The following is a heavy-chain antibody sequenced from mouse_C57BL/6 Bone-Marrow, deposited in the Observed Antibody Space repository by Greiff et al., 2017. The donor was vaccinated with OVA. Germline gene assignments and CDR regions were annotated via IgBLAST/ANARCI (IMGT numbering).Heavy chain of an antibody. J-gene: IGHJ4*01. Sequence: VNVVESGPGLVQPSQSLSITCTVSGFSLTSYGVHWVRQSPGKGLEWLGVIWSGGSTDYNAAFISRLSISKDNSKSQVFLKMNSLQADDTAIYYCAREAYYSNYRVYYYAMDYWGQGTSVTVSS. V-gene: IGHV2-2*01. CDR3: AREAYYSNYRVYYYAMDY. CDR2: IWSGGST. D-gene: IGHD2-5*01. CDR1: GFSLTSYG.